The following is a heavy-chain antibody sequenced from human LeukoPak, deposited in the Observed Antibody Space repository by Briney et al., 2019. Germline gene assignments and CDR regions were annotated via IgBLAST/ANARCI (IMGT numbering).Heavy chain of an antibody. CDR3: AREVPGTWRGGEYFDY. Sequence: GGALRLSCASSGCTFSSYSMNWVRQPPGKGVEGVSSSNSISSYIYYAYSVKGRFTISRDNAKNSLYLQMTSLRAEDTAVYYCAREVPGTWRGGEYFDYWGQGTLVTVSS. J-gene: IGHJ4*02. CDR1: GCTFSSYS. D-gene: IGHD2-21*01. CDR2: SNSISSYI. V-gene: IGHV3-21*01.